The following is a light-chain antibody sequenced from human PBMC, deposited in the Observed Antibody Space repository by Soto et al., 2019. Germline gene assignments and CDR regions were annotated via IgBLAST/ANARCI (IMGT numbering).Light chain of an antibody. J-gene: IGLJ1*01. V-gene: IGLV2-14*03. CDR1: SGDIGSYNF. CDR2: DVT. CDR3: KSYTNSDTYV. Sequence: QSALTQPASVSGSPGQSITISCTGTSGDIGSYNFVSWYQQHPGKAPKLIISDVTNRPLGVSSRFSGSKSDNTASLTISGLQSEDEADYYCKSYTNSDTYVFGPGTKLTVL.